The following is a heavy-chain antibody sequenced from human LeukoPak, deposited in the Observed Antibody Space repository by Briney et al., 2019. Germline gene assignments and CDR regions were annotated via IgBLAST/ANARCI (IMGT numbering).Heavy chain of an antibody. D-gene: IGHD4-17*01. CDR3: ARTNYGDYNYFDY. CDR2: IYYSGST. Sequence: SGTLSLTCGVSGGSISNTNWWTWVRQPPGKGLEWIGYIYYSGSTYYNPSLKSRVTISVDTSKNQFSLKLTSVTAADTAVYYCARTNYGDYNYFDYWGQGTLVTVSS. CDR1: GGSISNTNW. V-gene: IGHV4-4*02. J-gene: IGHJ4*02.